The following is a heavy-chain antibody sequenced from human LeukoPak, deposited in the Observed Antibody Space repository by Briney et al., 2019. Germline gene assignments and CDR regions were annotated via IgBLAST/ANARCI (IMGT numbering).Heavy chain of an antibody. Sequence: GGSLRLSCAASGFTVSSNYMTWVRQAPGQGLEWVSVIYFGGTAYYADSVKGRFTISRDNSKNTVYLQMNSLRVEDTAVYYCARGDGVYVYWGQGTLVTVSS. CDR2: IYFGGTA. CDR1: GFTVSSNY. V-gene: IGHV3-53*01. CDR3: ARGDGVYVY. D-gene: IGHD5/OR15-5a*01. J-gene: IGHJ4*02.